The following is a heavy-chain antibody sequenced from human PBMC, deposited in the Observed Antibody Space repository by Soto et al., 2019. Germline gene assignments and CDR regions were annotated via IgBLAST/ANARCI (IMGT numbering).Heavy chain of an antibody. CDR1: GGSFSGYY. V-gene: IGHV4-34*01. CDR3: ARVPPYYYYGMDV. Sequence: SETLSLTXAVYGGSFSGYYWSWIRQPPGKGLEWIGEINHSGSTNYNPSLKSRITISVDTSKNQFSLKLSSVTAADTAVYYCARVPPYYYYGMDVWGQGTTVTVSS. J-gene: IGHJ6*02. CDR2: INHSGST.